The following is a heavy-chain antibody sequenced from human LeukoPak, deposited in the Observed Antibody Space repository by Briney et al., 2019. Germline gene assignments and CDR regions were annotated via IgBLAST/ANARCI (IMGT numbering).Heavy chain of an antibody. CDR2: MNPNSGNT. V-gene: IGHV1-8*03. J-gene: IGHJ3*02. CDR1: GYTFTSYD. Sequence: GASVKVSCKASGYTFTSYDINWVRQATGQGLEWMGWMNPNSGNTGYAQKFQGRVTITRNTSISTAYMELSSLRSEDTAVYYCARPQNWGSTYNDAFDIWGQGTMVTVSS. CDR3: ARPQNWGSTYNDAFDI. D-gene: IGHD7-27*01.